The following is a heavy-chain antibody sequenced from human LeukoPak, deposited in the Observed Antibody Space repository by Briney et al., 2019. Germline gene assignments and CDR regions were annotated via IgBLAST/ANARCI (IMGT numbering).Heavy chain of an antibody. V-gene: IGHV3-23*01. D-gene: IGHD6-19*01. J-gene: IGHJ4*02. CDR3: AKRITVAVGYYFDS. CDR2: ISGGGANT. CDR1: GFSFSSFA. Sequence: GGSLRLSCVGSGFSFSSFAMSWVRQAPGKGLEWVSSISGGGANTYYTDSVKGRFTISRDDSKNMQFLQMNSLRPEDTAVYFCAKRITVAVGYYFDSWGQGTLVTVSS.